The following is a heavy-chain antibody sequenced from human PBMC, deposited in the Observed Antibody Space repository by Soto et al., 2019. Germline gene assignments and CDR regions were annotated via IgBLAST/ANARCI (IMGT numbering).Heavy chain of an antibody. Sequence: GGSLRLSCAASGFAFSNAWINWVRQAPGKGLEWVGRIKSKTDGGTTDFAAPVRGRFAISRDDSKNMVYMQMNSLKTEDTAVYYCTTDSYIATIVVRFDYWGHGTLVTVSS. V-gene: IGHV3-15*07. J-gene: IGHJ4*01. CDR3: TTDSYIATIVVRFDY. CDR1: GFAFSNAW. CDR2: IKSKTDGGTT. D-gene: IGHD3-22*01.